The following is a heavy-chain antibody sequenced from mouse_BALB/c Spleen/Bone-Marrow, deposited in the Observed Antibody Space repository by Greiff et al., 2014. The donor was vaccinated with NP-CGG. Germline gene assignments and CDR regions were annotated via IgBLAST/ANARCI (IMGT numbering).Heavy chain of an antibody. D-gene: IGHD2-1*01. CDR1: GYSFTSYW. V-gene: IGHV1S127*01. CDR3: ASPSDGNPFAY. Sequence: VQLQQSGPQLVRPGASVKIFCKASGYSFTSYWMHWVKQRPGQGLEWTGMIDPSDSETRLNQKFKDKATLTVDKSSSTAYMQLSSPTSEDSAVYYCASPSDGNPFAYWGQGTLVTVSA. CDR2: IDPSDSET. J-gene: IGHJ3*01.